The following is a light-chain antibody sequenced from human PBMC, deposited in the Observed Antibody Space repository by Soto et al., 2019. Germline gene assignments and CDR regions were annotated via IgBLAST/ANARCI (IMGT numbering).Light chain of an antibody. CDR3: QQYANSPLT. V-gene: IGKV3-20*01. J-gene: IGKJ4*01. Sequence: EIVLTQSPGTLSLSPGERATLSCRASQSVSSTYLAWYQQKPGQAPRLLIYGASSRATGIPDRFSGSASGTDFTLTISRLEPEDFAVYFCQQYANSPLTFGGGTKVYIK. CDR1: QSVSSTY. CDR2: GAS.